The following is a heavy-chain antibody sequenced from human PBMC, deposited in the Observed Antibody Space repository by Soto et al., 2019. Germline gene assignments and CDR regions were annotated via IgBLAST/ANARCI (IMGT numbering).Heavy chain of an antibody. J-gene: IGHJ4*02. CDR3: AKDLGDNSDGY. Sequence: QVQLVESGGGVVQPGRSLRLSCAASGFTFSDYDMPWVRQAPGKGLEWVALISYDGSNKYYADSVKVRFSISRDNSKNTLYLQVNSLRAEDTAVYYCAKDLGDNSDGYWGQGTLVTVSS. D-gene: IGHD1-20*01. CDR1: GFTFSDYD. CDR2: ISYDGSNK. V-gene: IGHV3-30*18.